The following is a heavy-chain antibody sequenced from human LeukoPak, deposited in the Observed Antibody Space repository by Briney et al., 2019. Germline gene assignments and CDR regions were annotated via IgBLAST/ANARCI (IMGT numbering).Heavy chain of an antibody. CDR3: AKDRLAWSSGFGY. CDR2: ISYDGSNK. J-gene: IGHJ4*02. D-gene: IGHD3-10*01. CDR1: GFSFSSYG. Sequence: GGSLRLSCAASGFSFSSYGMHWVRQAPGKGLEWVAVISYDGSNKYYADSVKGRFTISRDNSKNTVYLQMNSLRAEDTAVYYCAKDRLAWSSGFGYWGQGTLVTVSS. V-gene: IGHV3-33*05.